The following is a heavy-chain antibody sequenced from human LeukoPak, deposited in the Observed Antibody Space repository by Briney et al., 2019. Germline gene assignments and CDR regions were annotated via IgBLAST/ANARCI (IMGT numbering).Heavy chain of an antibody. V-gene: IGHV1-69*13. CDR2: VIPIFGTA. CDR1: GGTFISYT. J-gene: IGHJ6*02. D-gene: IGHD3-10*01. Sequence: SVKVSCKASGGTFISYTITWVRQAPGQGLEWMGGVIPIFGTANYAQRFKGRVTITADESTSTAYMELSSLRSEDTAVYYCARDLFYGSGSNYYGMDVWGQGTTVTVSS. CDR3: ARDLFYGSGSNYYGMDV.